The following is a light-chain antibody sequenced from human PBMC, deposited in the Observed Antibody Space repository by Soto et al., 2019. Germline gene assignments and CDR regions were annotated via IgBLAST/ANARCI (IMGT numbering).Light chain of an antibody. V-gene: IGLV2-11*01. Sequence: QSALTQPRSVSGSPGQSVTISCTGTSSDVGGYDYVSWFQHHPGKVPKLMIYDVTKRPSGVPDRFSASKSGNTASLTISGLQAEDEADYYCCSYGGYFWVFGGGTSSPS. CDR1: SSDVGGYDY. CDR3: CSYGGYFWV. CDR2: DVT. J-gene: IGLJ3*02.